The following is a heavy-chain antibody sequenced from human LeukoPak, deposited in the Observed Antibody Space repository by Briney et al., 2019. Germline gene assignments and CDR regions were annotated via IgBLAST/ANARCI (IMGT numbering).Heavy chain of an antibody. CDR2: ISWNSGSI. CDR1: GFTFDDYA. V-gene: IGHV3-9*01. CDR3: EKVITVMAGYYFDS. J-gene: IGHJ4*02. D-gene: IGHD5-18*01. Sequence: QPGGSLRLSCAASGFTFDDYAMHWVRQAPGKGLEWVSGISWNSGSIGYADSVKGRFTISRDNAKNSLYLQMNSLRAEDTALYYCEKVITVMAGYYFDSWGRGTLVTVSS.